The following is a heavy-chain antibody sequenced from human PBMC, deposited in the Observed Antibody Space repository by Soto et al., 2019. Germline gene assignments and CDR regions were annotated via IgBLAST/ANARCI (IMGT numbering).Heavy chain of an antibody. Sequence: EVQLVESGGGLVQPGGSLRLSCAASGFTFRSSWMYWVRQTPGKGPVWVSCINGDGSVIYYADSVKGRFTISRDNARDTLYLQMKSLTTEDSAVYYCVSDIRWGQGTLVSVSS. CDR3: VSDIR. CDR2: INGDGSVI. V-gene: IGHV3-74*01. J-gene: IGHJ4*02. CDR1: GFTFRSSW.